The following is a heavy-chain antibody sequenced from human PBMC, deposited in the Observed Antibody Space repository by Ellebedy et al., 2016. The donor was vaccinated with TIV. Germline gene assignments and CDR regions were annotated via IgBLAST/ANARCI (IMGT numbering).Heavy chain of an antibody. D-gene: IGHD2-15*01. CDR1: GGSIDSNY. V-gene: IGHV4-59*01. Sequence: MPLETLSLTCTVSGGSIDSNYWSWIRQPPGKGLEWIGYIHYSGSISYNPSLRSRVTISLERPKNRFSLRLSSVTAADTAVYYCARGVGQYCSGGSCNRHYYYYGMDVWGHGTTVTVS. CDR2: IHYSGSI. J-gene: IGHJ6*02. CDR3: ARGVGQYCSGGSCNRHYYYYGMDV.